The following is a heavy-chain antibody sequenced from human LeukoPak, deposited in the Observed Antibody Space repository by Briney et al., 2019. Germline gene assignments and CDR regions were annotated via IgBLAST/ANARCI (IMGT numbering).Heavy chain of an antibody. V-gene: IGHV2-5*02. Sequence: SGPTLVNPTQTLTRTCTFSGFSLSTSGVGVGWIRQPPGKALEWLALIYWDDDKRYSPSLKSRLTITKDTSKNQVVLTMTNMDPADTATYYCAHSRITMVRGVIATPPDNWFDPWGQGTLVTVSS. CDR3: AHSRITMVRGVIATPPDNWFDP. CDR2: IYWDDDK. J-gene: IGHJ5*02. CDR1: GFSLSTSGVG. D-gene: IGHD3-10*01.